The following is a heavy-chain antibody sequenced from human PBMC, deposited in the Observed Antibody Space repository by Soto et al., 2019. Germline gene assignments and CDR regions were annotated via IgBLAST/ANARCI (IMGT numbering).Heavy chain of an antibody. D-gene: IGHD3-10*01. CDR3: AKDLRRGITMVRGVPNWFDP. Sequence: GGSLRLSCTASGVNFSSYGMSWVRQAPGKGLEWVSAISGSGGSTYYADSVKGRFTISRDNSKNTLYLQMNSLRAEDTAVYYCAKDLRRGITMVRGVPNWFDPWGQGTLVTVSS. CDR1: GVNFSSYG. J-gene: IGHJ5*02. V-gene: IGHV3-23*01. CDR2: ISGSGGST.